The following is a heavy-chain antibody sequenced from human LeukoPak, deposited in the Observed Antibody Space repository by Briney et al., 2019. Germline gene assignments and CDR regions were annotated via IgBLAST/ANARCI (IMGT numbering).Heavy chain of an antibody. J-gene: IGHJ6*03. CDR2: ISAYNGNT. CDR1: GYTFTSYG. CDR3: ARDQSYGGNSFYYYYMDV. D-gene: IGHD4-23*01. Sequence: ASVKVSCKASGYTFTSYGISWVRQAPGQGLEWMGWISAYNGNTNYAQKLQGRVTMTTDTSTSTAYMELRSLRSDDTAAYYCARDQSYGGNSFYYYYMDVWGKGTTVTVSS. V-gene: IGHV1-18*01.